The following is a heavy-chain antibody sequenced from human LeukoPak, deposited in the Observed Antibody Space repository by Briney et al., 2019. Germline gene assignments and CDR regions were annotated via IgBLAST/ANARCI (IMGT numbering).Heavy chain of an antibody. CDR2: ISSSSSYI. Sequence: GALRLSCAASGFTFSSYSMNWVRQAPGKGLEWVSSISSSSSYIYYADSVKGRSTISRDNAENSLYLQINSLRAEDTAVYYCAGCISKNCDDAIDIWGHGTMVSVSS. CDR3: AGCISKNCDDAIDI. D-gene: IGHD2-2*01. J-gene: IGHJ3*02. CDR1: GFTFSSYS. V-gene: IGHV3-21*01.